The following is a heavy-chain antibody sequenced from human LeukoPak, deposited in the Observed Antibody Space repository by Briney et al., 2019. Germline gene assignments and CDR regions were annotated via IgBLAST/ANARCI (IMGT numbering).Heavy chain of an antibody. Sequence: ASVKVSCKASGYSFTTNDINWVRQATGQGLEWLGWINPNSGNAGYAQKFRGRVSMTTDTSTSTAYMELRSLRSDDTAVYYCARVDSYGPDYWGQGTLVTVSS. J-gene: IGHJ4*02. CDR2: INPNSGNA. CDR3: ARVDSYGPDY. D-gene: IGHD5-18*01. V-gene: IGHV1-8*01. CDR1: GYSFTTND.